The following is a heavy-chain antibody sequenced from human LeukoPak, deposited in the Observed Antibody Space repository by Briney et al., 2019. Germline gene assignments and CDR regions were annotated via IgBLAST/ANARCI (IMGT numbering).Heavy chain of an antibody. Sequence: GASVKVSCKASGNIFTGYYIHWVRQAPGQGLEWMGWINPSGDAKYAQKFQGRVTITRDTSISTAYMELSGLRSDDTAVYYCARDRTTVTIFDYWGQGTLVTVSS. CDR2: INPSGDA. CDR3: ARDRTTVTIFDY. V-gene: IGHV1-2*02. J-gene: IGHJ4*02. D-gene: IGHD4-17*01. CDR1: GNIFTGYY.